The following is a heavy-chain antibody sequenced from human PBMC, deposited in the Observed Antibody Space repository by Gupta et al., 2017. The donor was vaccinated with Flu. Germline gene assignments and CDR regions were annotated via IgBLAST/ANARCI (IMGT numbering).Heavy chain of an antibody. J-gene: IGHJ5*02. Sequence: QGLEWMGWMNPSTGNTGYAQKFQGRVTMTRNTSISTAYMELSSLRSEDTAVYYCARVSGYCSSTRCSHWFDPWGQGTLVTVSS. CDR2: MNPSTGNT. D-gene: IGHD2-2*01. CDR3: ARVSGYCSSTRCSHWFDP. V-gene: IGHV1-8*01.